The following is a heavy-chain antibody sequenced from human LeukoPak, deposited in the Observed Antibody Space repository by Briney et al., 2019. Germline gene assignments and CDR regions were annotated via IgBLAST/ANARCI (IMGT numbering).Heavy chain of an antibody. CDR3: AIAAAGTHEFDY. CDR1: GGSISSYY. CDR2: IYYSGST. J-gene: IGHJ4*02. D-gene: IGHD6-13*01. V-gene: IGHV4-59*01. Sequence: SETLSLTCTVSGGSISSYYWSWIRQPPGKGLEWIGYIYYSGSTNYNPSLKSRVTISVDTSKNQFSLKLSSVTAADTAVYYYAIAAAGTHEFDYWGQGTLVTVSS.